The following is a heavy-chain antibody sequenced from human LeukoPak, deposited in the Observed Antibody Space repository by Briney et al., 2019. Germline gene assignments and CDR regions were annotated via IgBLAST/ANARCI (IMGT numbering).Heavy chain of an antibody. D-gene: IGHD4-17*01. CDR1: GCTFSSYA. V-gene: IGHV3-30-3*01. CDR3: ASTTGGY. Sequence: GGSLRLSCAASGCTFSSYAMHWVRQAPGKGLEGVAVISYDGSTNYSADSVTGRFTISTYNSKNTLYLQMNSLRAEDTAVYYCASTTGGYWGQGTLVTVSS. J-gene: IGHJ4*02. CDR2: ISYDGSTN.